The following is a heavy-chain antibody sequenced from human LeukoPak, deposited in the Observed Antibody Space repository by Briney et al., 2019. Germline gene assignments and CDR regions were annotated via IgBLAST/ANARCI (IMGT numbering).Heavy chain of an antibody. J-gene: IGHJ4*02. CDR3: ARTNGDYDFDY. D-gene: IGHD4-17*01. V-gene: IGHV3-11*03. CDR1: GFTFSDYY. CDR2: ISSSNSYT. Sequence: GGSLRLSCAASGFTFSDYYMSWIRQAPGKGLEWVSYISSSNSYTNYADSVKGRFTISRDNAKNSLYLQMNSLRAEDTAVYYCARTNGDYDFDYWGQGTLVTVSS.